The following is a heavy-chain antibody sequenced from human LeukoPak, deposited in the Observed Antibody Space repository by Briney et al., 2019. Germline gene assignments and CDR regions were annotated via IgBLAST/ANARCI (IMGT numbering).Heavy chain of an antibody. J-gene: IGHJ4*02. Sequence: ASVKVSCKASGYTFTSYDINWVRQATGQGLEWMGWMNPNSGNTGYAQKFQGRVTMTRNTSISTAYMELSSLRSEDTAVYYCARGGYDFWSGSHPYYFDYWGQGTLVTVSS. D-gene: IGHD3-3*01. CDR1: GYTFTSYD. V-gene: IGHV1-8*01. CDR3: ARGGYDFWSGSHPYYFDY. CDR2: MNPNSGNT.